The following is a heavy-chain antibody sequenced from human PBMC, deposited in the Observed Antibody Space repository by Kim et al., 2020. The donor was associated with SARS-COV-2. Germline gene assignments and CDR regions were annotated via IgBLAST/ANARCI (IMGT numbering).Heavy chain of an antibody. D-gene: IGHD3-16*01. V-gene: IGHV1-2*04. CDR1: GYTFTGYY. Sequence: ASVKVSCKASGYTFTGYYMHWVRQAPGQGLEWMGWINPNSGGPNYAQKSQGWVTMTRDTSISTAYMELSRLRSDDTAVYYCERGGGFRYDAFDIWGQGTMDTVSS. J-gene: IGHJ3*02. CDR3: ERGGGFRYDAFDI. CDR2: INPNSGGP.